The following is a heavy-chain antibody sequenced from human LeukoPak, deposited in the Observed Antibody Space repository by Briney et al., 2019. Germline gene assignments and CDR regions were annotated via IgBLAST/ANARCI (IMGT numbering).Heavy chain of an antibody. CDR3: ARIYGGTFPNGFHT. CDR1: GYSISSGYY. CDR2: IYHTART. J-gene: IGHJ3*01. V-gene: IGHV4-38-2*01. D-gene: IGHD4-23*01. Sequence: PSETLPLTCAVSGYSISSGYYWAWLRQPPGKGLEWIATIYHTARTYYNPSLKSLFTISVDTSKNHFSLNLNSVTATDTAVYYCARIYGGTFPNGFHTWGQRKTGSVSS.